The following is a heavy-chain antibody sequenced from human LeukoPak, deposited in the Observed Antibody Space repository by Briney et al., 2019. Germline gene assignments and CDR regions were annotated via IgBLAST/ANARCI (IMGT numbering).Heavy chain of an antibody. CDR3: ARRHPPYYYGSGSYRI. Sequence: SETLSLTCAVYGGSFSGYYWSWIRQPPGKGLEWIGEINHSGSTNYNPSLKSRVTISIDTSKNQFSLKLSSVTAADTAVYYCARRHPPYYYGSGSYRIWGQGTLVTVSS. CDR2: INHSGST. V-gene: IGHV4-34*01. CDR1: GGSFSGYY. D-gene: IGHD3-10*01. J-gene: IGHJ4*02.